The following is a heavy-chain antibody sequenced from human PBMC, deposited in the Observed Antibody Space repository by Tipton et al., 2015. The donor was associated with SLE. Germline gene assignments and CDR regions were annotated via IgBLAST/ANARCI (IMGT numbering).Heavy chain of an antibody. CDR3: AMGRSSGCSFDY. V-gene: IGHV3-48*03. J-gene: IGHJ4*02. D-gene: IGHD6-19*01. Sequence: VQLVQSGGGLVQPGGSLRLSCAASGFTFSGYEMNWVRQAPGKGLEWVSYISSSGSTIYYADSVKGRFTISRDNAKNSLYLQMNSLRAEDTAVYYCAMGRSSGCSFDYWGQGTLVTVSS. CDR2: ISSSGSTI. CDR1: GFTFSGYE.